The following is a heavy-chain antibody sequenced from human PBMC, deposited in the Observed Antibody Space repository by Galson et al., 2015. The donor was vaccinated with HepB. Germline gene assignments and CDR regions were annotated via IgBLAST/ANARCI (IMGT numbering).Heavy chain of an antibody. D-gene: IGHD1-1*01. CDR2: TYYRSKWES. CDR3: AREHGTRLYIYGMDV. Sequence: CAISGDSVSSNSAAWNWIRQSPSRGLEWLGRTYYRSKWESDYAESVKGRISINADASKRQFSLQLRSVTPEDAAVYYCAREHGTRLYIYGMDVWGQGASVTVSS. J-gene: IGHJ6*02. V-gene: IGHV6-1*01. CDR1: GDSVSSNSAA.